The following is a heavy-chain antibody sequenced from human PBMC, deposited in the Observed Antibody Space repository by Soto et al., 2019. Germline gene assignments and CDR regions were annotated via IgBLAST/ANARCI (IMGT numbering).Heavy chain of an antibody. D-gene: IGHD6-13*01. CDR1: GFTFSSYA. CDR3: AKETGYSSSWENIDY. V-gene: IGHV3-23*01. Sequence: PWGSLRLSCAASGFTFSSYAMSWVRQAPGKGLEWVSAISGSGGSTYYADSVKGRFTISRDNSKNTLYLQMNSLRAEDTAVYYCAKETGYSSSWENIDYCGQGTLVTVSS. CDR2: ISGSGGST. J-gene: IGHJ4*02.